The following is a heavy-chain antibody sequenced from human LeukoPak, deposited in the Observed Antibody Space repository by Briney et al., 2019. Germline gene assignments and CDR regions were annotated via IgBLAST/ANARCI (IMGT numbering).Heavy chain of an antibody. J-gene: IGHJ6*02. CDR1: GFTFSSYG. CDR3: AKGTLDYYGSGSFSRQSYYNYGMDV. V-gene: IGHV3-30*18. Sequence: GRSLRLSCAASGFTFSSYGMHWVRQAPGKGLEWVAVISYDGSNKYYADSVKGRFTISRDNSKNTLYLQMNSLRAEDTAVYYCAKGTLDYYGSGSFSRQSYYNYGMDVWGQGTTVTVSS. CDR2: ISYDGSNK. D-gene: IGHD3-10*01.